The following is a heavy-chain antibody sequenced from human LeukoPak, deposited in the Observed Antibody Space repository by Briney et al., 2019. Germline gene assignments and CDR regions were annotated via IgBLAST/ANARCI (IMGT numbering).Heavy chain of an antibody. V-gene: IGHV4-59*01. J-gene: IGHJ4*02. CDR1: GGSISSYY. D-gene: IGHD6-13*01. CDR3: ARGVYIAAAQYAY. Sequence: PSETLSLTCTVSGGSISSYYRSWIRQPPGKGLEWIGYIYYSGTTNYNPSLKSRVTISVDTSKNQFSLKLSSVTAADTAVYYCARGVYIAAAQYAYWGQGTLATVSS. CDR2: IYYSGTT.